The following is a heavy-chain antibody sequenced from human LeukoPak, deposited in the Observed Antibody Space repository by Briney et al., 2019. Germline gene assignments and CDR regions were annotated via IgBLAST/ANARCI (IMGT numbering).Heavy chain of an antibody. CDR3: ARDGVGATKRGAFDY. V-gene: IGHV1-69*13. CDR2: IIPIFDTA. Sequence: SVKVSCKASGGTFSSYAISWVRQAPGQGLEWMGGIIPIFDTANYAQRFQGRVTITADESTSTAYMELSSLKSEDTAVYYCARDGVGATKRGAFDYWGQGTLVTVSS. J-gene: IGHJ4*02. D-gene: IGHD1-26*01. CDR1: GGTFSSYA.